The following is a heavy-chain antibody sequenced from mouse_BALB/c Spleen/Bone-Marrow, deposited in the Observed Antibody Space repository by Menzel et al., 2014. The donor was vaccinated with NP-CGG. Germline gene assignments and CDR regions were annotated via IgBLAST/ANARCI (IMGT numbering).Heavy chain of an antibody. Sequence: EVKLMESGAELVKPGASVKLSCTASGFNIKDTYMHWVKQRPEQGLEWIGRIDPANGNTKYDPKFQGKATITADTSSNTAYLQLSSLTSEDTAGYYCARGGTTATWYFDVWGAGTTVTVSS. CDR3: ARGGTTATWYFDV. J-gene: IGHJ1*01. CDR2: IDPANGNT. D-gene: IGHD1-2*01. V-gene: IGHV14-3*02. CDR1: GFNIKDTY.